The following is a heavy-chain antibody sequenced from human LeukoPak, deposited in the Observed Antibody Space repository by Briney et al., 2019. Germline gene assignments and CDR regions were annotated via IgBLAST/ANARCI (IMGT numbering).Heavy chain of an antibody. J-gene: IGHJ4*02. D-gene: IGHD3/OR15-3a*01. V-gene: IGHV3-53*01. CDR1: GFTVNSNY. CDR2: IYSGGRT. CDR3: ARGYIIGPTTDY. Sequence: GGSLRLSCSASGFTVNSNYMTWVRQAPGKGLEWVSLIYSGGRTYYAGSVKGRFIISRDNSKNTLYLQMNNLRAEDTAVYYCARGYIIGPTTDYWGQGTLVTVSS.